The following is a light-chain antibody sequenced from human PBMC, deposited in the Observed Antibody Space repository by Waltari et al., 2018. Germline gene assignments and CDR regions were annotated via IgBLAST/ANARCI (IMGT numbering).Light chain of an antibody. CDR1: LSVSSY. CDR3: QQRSNWQGT. V-gene: IGKV3-11*01. J-gene: IGKJ3*01. Sequence: EIVLTQSPATLSLSPGERATLPCRASLSVSSYLAWYQQKPGQAPRLLIYDASNRATGIPARFSGSGSGTDFTLTISSLEPEDFAVYYCQQRSNWQGTFGPGTKVDIK. CDR2: DAS.